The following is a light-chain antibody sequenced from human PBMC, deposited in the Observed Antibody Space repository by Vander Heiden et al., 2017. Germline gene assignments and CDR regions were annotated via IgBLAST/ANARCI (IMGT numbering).Light chain of an antibody. CDR1: QSLLHSNGYNY. J-gene: IGKJ4*01. Sequence: DIVMTQSPLSLPVTPGEPASISCRASQSLLHSNGYNYLDWYLQKPGQSPQLLIYLGSNRASGVPDRFSGSGSGTDFTLKISRVEAEDVGVYYCMQALQTPITFGGGTKVXIK. CDR2: LGS. V-gene: IGKV2-28*01. CDR3: MQALQTPIT.